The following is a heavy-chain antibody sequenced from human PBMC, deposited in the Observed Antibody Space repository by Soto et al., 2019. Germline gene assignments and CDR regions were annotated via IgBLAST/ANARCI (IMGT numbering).Heavy chain of an antibody. CDR3: ARRRYSGSYYKYPYAFDI. CDR1: GYSFTSYW. J-gene: IGHJ3*02. Sequence: LGESLKISCKGSGYSFTSYWIGWVRQMPGKGLEWMGIIYPGDSDTRYSPSFQGQVTISADKSISTAYLQWSSLKASDTAMYYCARRRYSGSYYKYPYAFDIWGQGTMVTVSS. D-gene: IGHD1-26*01. V-gene: IGHV5-51*01. CDR2: IYPGDSDT.